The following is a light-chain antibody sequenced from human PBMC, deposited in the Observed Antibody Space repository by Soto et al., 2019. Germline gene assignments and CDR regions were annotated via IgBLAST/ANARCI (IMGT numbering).Light chain of an antibody. V-gene: IGLV1-44*01. Sequence: QSVLTQPPSAPGTPGKTVNISCSGNRSHIRSNTVNCYQPLPGTAPKVLINSNKHRASGVPDRFSGSKTGTSASLAISGLQSEGDADDYCAAWDDGRDGYVFGSGTKVTVL. J-gene: IGLJ1*01. CDR3: AAWDDGRDGYV. CDR2: SNK. CDR1: RSHIRSNT.